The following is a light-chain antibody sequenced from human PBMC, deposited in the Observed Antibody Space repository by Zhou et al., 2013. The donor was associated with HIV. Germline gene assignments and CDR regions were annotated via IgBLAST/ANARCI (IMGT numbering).Light chain of an antibody. J-gene: IGKJ1*01. CDR3: QQYYSYPQTWT. CDR2: SAS. V-gene: IGKV1-17*01. Sequence: DIQMTQSPSSLSASVGDRVIIACRASQTIRNYLNWYQQKPGKAPHLLIYSASNLQSGVPSRFSGSGYGTEFTLTISSLQPDDFATYYCQQYYSYPQTWTFGQGTKVEIK. CDR1: QTIRNY.